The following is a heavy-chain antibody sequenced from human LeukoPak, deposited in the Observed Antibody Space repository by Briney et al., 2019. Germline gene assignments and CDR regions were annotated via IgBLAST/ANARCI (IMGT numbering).Heavy chain of an antibody. Sequence: SETPSLTCAVYGGSFSGYYWSWIRQPPGKGLEWIGEINHSGSTNYNPSLKSRVTISVDTSKNQFSLKLSSVTAADTAVYYCARGGRYYDILTGYYPSFDYWGQGTLVTVSS. J-gene: IGHJ4*02. D-gene: IGHD3-9*01. CDR2: INHSGST. CDR3: ARGGRYYDILTGYYPSFDY. CDR1: GGSFSGYY. V-gene: IGHV4-34*01.